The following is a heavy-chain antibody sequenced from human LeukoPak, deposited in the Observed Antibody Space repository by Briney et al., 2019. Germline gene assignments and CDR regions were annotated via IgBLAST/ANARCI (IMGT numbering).Heavy chain of an antibody. D-gene: IGHD6-13*01. CDR2: FDPEDGET. CDR1: GYTLTELS. CDR3: AATRHRSSSWYFFDY. V-gene: IGHV1-24*01. Sequence: ASVKVSCEVSGYTLTELSMHWVRQAPGKGLEWMGGFDPEDGETIYAQKFQGRVTMTEDTSTDTAYMELSSLRSEDTAVYYCAATRHRSSSWYFFDYWGQGTLVTVSS. J-gene: IGHJ4*02.